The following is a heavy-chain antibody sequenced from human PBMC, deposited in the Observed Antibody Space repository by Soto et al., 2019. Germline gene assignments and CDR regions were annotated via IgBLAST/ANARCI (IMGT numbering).Heavy chain of an antibody. CDR3: PRDSGGMDV. J-gene: IGHJ6*02. CDR2: IYYSGNP. Sequence: PSETLSLTCTVSGGSISSSTHYWGWVRQPPGKGLEWIGTIYYSGNPYYNPSLQSRVTISVDTSKNQFSLKLSSVTAADTAVYYRPRDSGGMDVWGQGTTVTVS. V-gene: IGHV4-39*02. CDR1: GGSISSSTHY.